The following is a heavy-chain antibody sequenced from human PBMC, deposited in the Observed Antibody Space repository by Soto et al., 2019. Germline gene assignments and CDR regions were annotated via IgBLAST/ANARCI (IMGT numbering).Heavy chain of an antibody. D-gene: IGHD5-18*01. CDR2: IYTSGST. V-gene: IGHV4-4*07. Sequence: ETLSLTCSVAGTSVSNSYWSWIRQPAGKGLEHIGRIYTSGSTSYNPSLKSRVTMSMDTSQTQIYLNLTSVTAADTAVYYCARGGIQLSYAFDYWGQGILVTVSS. J-gene: IGHJ4*02. CDR3: ARGGIQLSYAFDY. CDR1: GTSVSNSY.